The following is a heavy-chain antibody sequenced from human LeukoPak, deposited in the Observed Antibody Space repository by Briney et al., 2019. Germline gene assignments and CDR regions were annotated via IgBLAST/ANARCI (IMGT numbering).Heavy chain of an antibody. CDR3: AKGRWGLTINNFDI. Sequence: GGSLTLSCAASGFTITTYAMGWVRQAPGKGLEWVSVISDRGDSTHYIDSVKGRFTISRDSFKNTSYLQIDSLRGEDTAVYYCAKGRWGLTINNFDIWGQGTMVTVSS. CDR1: GFTITTYA. J-gene: IGHJ3*02. D-gene: IGHD3-9*01. CDR2: ISDRGDST. V-gene: IGHV3-23*01.